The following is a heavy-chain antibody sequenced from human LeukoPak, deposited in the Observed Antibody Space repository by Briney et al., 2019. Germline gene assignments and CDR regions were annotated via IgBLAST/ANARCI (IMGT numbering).Heavy chain of an antibody. CDR3: ARDLLGILEWSDGFDP. V-gene: IGHV1-2*06. CDR1: GYTLTGYY. CDR2: INPNSGGT. J-gene: IGHJ5*02. Sequence: GASVKVSCKASGYTLTGYYMHWVRQAPGQGVEWMGRINPNSGGTNYAQKFQGRVTMTRDTSISTAYMELSRLRSDDTAVYYCARDLLGILEWSDGFDPWGQGTLVTVSS. D-gene: IGHD3-3*01.